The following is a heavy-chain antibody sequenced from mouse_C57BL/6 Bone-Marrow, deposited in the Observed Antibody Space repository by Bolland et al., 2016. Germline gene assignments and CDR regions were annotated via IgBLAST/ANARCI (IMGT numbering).Heavy chain of an antibody. J-gene: IGHJ3*01. V-gene: IGHV1-26*01. D-gene: IGHD2-2*01. Sequence: GTSYNQKFKGKATLTVDKSSSTAYMELRSLTSEDSAVYYCVTPLVFFAYWGQGTLV. CDR2: GT. CDR3: VTPLVFFAY.